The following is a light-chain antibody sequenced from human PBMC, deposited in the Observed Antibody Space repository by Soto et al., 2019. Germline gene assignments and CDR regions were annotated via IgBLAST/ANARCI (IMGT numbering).Light chain of an antibody. V-gene: IGKV1-6*02. Sequence: AFQMTQSPSSLAGSVGDRLTITCRASQDIGNDLGWYQQKPGKAPKLLIYAASSLQSGVSSRFSGSGSGTEFTLTISSLQPEDFATYYCLQVFNFPRAFGQGTKVDIK. CDR3: LQVFNFPRA. CDR1: QDIGND. J-gene: IGKJ1*01. CDR2: AAS.